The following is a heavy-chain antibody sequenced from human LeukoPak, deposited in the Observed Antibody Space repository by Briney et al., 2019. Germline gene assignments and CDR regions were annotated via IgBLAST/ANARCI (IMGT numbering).Heavy chain of an antibody. CDR1: GFTFSSYA. CDR3: AKDAYVSSWEPLVNYYYYGMDV. V-gene: IGHV3-23*01. D-gene: IGHD6-6*01. Sequence: GGSLRLSCAASGFTFSSYAMSWVRQAPGKGLEWVSAISGSGGSTYYADSVKGRFTISRDNSKNTLYLQMNSLRAEDTAVYYCAKDAYVSSWEPLVNYYYYGMDVWGQGTTVTVSS. J-gene: IGHJ6*02. CDR2: ISGSGGST.